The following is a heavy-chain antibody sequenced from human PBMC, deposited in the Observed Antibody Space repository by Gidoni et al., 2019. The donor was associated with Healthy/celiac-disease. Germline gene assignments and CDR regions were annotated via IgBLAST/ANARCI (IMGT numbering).Heavy chain of an antibody. CDR2: ISYDGSNK. CDR1: GFTFSSYA. CDR3: ARLPQLLLWFGELLPRNAEYFQH. D-gene: IGHD3-10*01. J-gene: IGHJ1*01. V-gene: IGHV3-30-3*01. Sequence: QVQLVESGGGVVQPGRSLRLSCAASGFTFSSYAMHWVRQAPGKGLEWVAVISYDGSNKYYADSVKGRFTISRDNSKNTLYLQMNSLRAEDTAVYYCARLPQLLLWFGELLPRNAEYFQHWGQGTLVTVSS.